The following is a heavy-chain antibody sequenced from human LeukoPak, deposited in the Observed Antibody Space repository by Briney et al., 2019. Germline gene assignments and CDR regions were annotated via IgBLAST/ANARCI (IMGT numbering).Heavy chain of an antibody. CDR2: IYYSGST. J-gene: IGHJ3*02. CDR1: GGSISSGDYY. D-gene: IGHD2-21*02. Sequence: SETLSLTCTVSGGSISSGDYYWSWIRQPPGKGLEWIGYIYYSGSTYYNPSLKSRVTISVDTSKNQFSLKLSSVTAADTAVYYCARLACGGDCYGEYPDGAFDIWGQGTMVTVSS. CDR3: ARLACGGDCYGEYPDGAFDI. V-gene: IGHV4-30-4*08.